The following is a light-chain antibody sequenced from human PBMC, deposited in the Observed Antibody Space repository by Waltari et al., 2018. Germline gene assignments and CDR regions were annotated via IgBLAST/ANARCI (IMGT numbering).Light chain of an antibody. J-gene: IGLJ1*01. Sequence: QSALTQPASVSGSPGQSIAISCTGTSSDVGGYNAVSWYQQHPGKAPKLIIYDVSNRPSGVSARFSGSKSGNTASLTISGLQTEDEADYYCSSYTSSSTYVFGIGTKVTVL. CDR1: SSDVGGYNA. CDR2: DVS. CDR3: SSYTSSSTYV. V-gene: IGLV2-14*03.